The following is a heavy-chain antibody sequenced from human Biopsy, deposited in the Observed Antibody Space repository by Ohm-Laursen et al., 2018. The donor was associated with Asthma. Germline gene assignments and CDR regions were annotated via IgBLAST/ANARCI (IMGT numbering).Heavy chain of an antibody. D-gene: IGHD2-15*01. CDR3: ARGRGYCRVGNCYNYYFEN. CDR1: GASISSGGYY. CDR2: IDYSGTT. J-gene: IGHJ4*02. Sequence: SDTLSLTCTVSGASISSGGYYWSWIRHHPGSGLEWIGYIDYSGTTYYNPSLKSRVSLSPDTSKNQFSLRLSSLTAADTAVYYCARGRGYCRVGNCYNYYFENWGQGTLVTVSS. V-gene: IGHV4-31*03.